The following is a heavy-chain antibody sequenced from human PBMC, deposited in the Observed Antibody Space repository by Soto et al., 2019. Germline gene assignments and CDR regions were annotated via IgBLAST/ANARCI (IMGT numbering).Heavy chain of an antibody. CDR3: AKAISSSSYYFDY. V-gene: IGHV3-23*01. Sequence: GGSLRLSCAASGFTFSNYAMTWVRQAPGKGLEWVSAISGSTGSTYYVDSVKGRFTISRGNSKNTLYLQMNSLRAEDTAVYYCAKAISSSSYYFDYWGQGTLVTVSS. CDR1: GFTFSNYA. CDR2: ISGSTGST. J-gene: IGHJ4*02. D-gene: IGHD6-13*01.